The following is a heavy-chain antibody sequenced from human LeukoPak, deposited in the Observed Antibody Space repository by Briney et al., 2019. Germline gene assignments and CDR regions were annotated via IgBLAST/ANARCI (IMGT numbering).Heavy chain of an antibody. CDR1: GASISSSSYY. D-gene: IGHD6-25*01. V-gene: IGHV4-39*01. Sequence: SETLSLTCTVSGASISSSSYYWGWIRQPPGKGLEWIGSIYYSGSTYYNPSLKSRVTISVDTSKNQFSLKLSSVTAADTAVYYCARHSGVTRIFDYWGQGTLVAVSS. J-gene: IGHJ4*02. CDR2: IYYSGST. CDR3: ARHSGVTRIFDY.